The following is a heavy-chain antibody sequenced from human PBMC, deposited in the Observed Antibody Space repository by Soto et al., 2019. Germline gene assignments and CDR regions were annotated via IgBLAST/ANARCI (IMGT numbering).Heavy chain of an antibody. CDR2: INHSGST. D-gene: IGHD4-17*01. Sequence: SETLSLTCAVYGGSFSGYYWSWIRQPPGKGLEWIGEINHSGSTNYNPSLKSRVTISVDTSKNQFSLKLSSVTAADTAVYYCARGGRTVIVYWGQGTLVTVSS. CDR1: GGSFSGYY. V-gene: IGHV4-34*01. CDR3: ARGGRTVIVY. J-gene: IGHJ4*02.